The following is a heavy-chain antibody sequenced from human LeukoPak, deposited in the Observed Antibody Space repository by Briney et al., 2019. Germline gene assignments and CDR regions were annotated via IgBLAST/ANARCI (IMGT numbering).Heavy chain of an antibody. CDR1: GYTFTTYG. CDR3: ARDVYYYDSSGSRYFDY. V-gene: IGHV1-18*01. Sequence: GASVTVSCKASGYTFTTYGIHWVRHAPGQGLEWMGWISAYNGNTNYAQNVQGRVTMTTDTSTNTAYMDLRSLRSDDTAVYYCARDVYYYDSSGSRYFDYWGQGTLVTVSS. CDR2: ISAYNGNT. J-gene: IGHJ4*02. D-gene: IGHD3-22*01.